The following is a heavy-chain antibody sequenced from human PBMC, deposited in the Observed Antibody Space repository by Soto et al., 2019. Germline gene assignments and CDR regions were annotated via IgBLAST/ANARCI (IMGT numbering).Heavy chain of an antibody. V-gene: IGHV3-23*01. CDR2: ITNTVST. J-gene: IGHJ4*02. CDR3: PRAPDYYDSSGLDY. CDR1: VFGFSTRA. D-gene: IGHD3-22*01. Sequence: LRLSCPACVFGFSTRALSWVRQAPGKGLEWLSSITNTVSTYYADSLKGRFTISRDNSKNTLYLQMNSLRAEDTAVYYRPRAPDYYDSSGLDYWRQGTLVTVSS.